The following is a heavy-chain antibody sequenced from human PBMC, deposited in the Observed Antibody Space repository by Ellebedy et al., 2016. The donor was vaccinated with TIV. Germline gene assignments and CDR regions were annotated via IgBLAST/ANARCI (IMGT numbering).Heavy chain of an antibody. CDR2: INHSGST. D-gene: IGHD6-13*01. CDR1: GGSFSGYY. V-gene: IGHV4-34*01. J-gene: IGHJ3*02. Sequence: SETLSLTCAVYGGSFSGYYWSWIRQPPGKGLEWIGEINHSGSTNYNPSLKSRVTISVDTSKNQFSLKLSSVTAADTAVYYCARVKSSSSFKPDAFDIWGQGTMVTVSS. CDR3: ARVKSSSSFKPDAFDI.